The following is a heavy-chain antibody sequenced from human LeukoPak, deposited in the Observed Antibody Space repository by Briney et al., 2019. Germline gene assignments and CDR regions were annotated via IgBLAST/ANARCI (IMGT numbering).Heavy chain of an antibody. D-gene: IGHD3-3*01. CDR2: ISGSGGST. Sequence: GGSLRLSCAASGFTFSSYAMSWVRQAPGKGLEWVSAISGSGGSTYYADSVKGRFTISRDNSKNTLYLQMNSLRAEDTAVYCCAKDAPPYYDFWSGYYYYYYYYMDVWGKGTTVTVSS. V-gene: IGHV3-23*01. J-gene: IGHJ6*03. CDR1: GFTFSSYA. CDR3: AKDAPPYYDFWSGYYYYYYYYMDV.